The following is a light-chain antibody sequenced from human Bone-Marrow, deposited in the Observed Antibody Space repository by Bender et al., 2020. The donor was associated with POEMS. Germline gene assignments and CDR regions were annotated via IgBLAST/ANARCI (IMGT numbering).Light chain of an antibody. CDR2: DVS. CDR1: SSDVGGYNC. J-gene: IGLJ3*02. Sequence: QSALTQPASVSGSPGQSITISCTGTSSDVGGYNCVSWYQQHPGKAPKLMIYDVSNRPSGVSNRFSGSKSGNTASLTISGLQAEDEAHYYCSSYTSSTTWVFGGGTKLTVL. V-gene: IGLV2-14*03. CDR3: SSYTSSTTWV.